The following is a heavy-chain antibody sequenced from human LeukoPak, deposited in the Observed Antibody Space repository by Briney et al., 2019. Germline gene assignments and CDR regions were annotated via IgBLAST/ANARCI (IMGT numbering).Heavy chain of an antibody. Sequence: PGRSLRLSCAASGFTFDDYAMHWVRQAPGKGLEWVSGISWNSGSIGYADSVKGRFTISRDNAKNSLNLQMNSLRTEDTALYYCAKDDSGSYYMGPIDYWGQGTLVTVSS. CDR3: AKDDSGSYYMGPIDY. J-gene: IGHJ4*02. V-gene: IGHV3-9*01. CDR1: GFTFDDYA. CDR2: ISWNSGSI. D-gene: IGHD3-10*01.